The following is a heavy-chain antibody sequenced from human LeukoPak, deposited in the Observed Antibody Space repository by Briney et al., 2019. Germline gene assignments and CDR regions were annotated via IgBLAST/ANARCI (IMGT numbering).Heavy chain of an antibody. CDR3: ARDKVYYYYYMDV. Sequence: GGSLRLSCAASGFTFSSYAMSWVRQAPGKGLEWVSYISSSSSTIYYADSVKGRFTISRDNAKNSLYLQMNSLRAEDTAVYYCARDKVYYYYYMDVWGKGTTVTVSS. CDR1: GFTFSSYA. J-gene: IGHJ6*03. V-gene: IGHV3-48*01. CDR2: ISSSSSTI.